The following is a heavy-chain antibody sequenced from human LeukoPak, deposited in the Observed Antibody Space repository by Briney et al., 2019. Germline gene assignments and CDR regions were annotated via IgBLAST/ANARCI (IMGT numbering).Heavy chain of an antibody. J-gene: IGHJ5*02. D-gene: IGHD6-19*01. CDR2: IKQDGSVQ. V-gene: IGHV3-7*01. CDR3: TRLQIAVAGPNWFDP. Sequence: GGSLRLSCAASKFTFSSYWMSWVREAPGKGLEWVANIKQDGSVQFYMDSLKGRFSVSRDNAKNSLYLQMNGLRVEDTAVYYCTRLQIAVAGPNWFDPWGQGTLVTVSS. CDR1: KFTFSSYW.